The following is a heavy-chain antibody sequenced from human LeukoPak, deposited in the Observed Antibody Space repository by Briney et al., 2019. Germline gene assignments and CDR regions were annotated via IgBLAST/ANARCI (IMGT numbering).Heavy chain of an antibody. V-gene: IGHV3-23*01. CDR3: ARGHYDFRDY. CDR1: GFTFGTFA. J-gene: IGHJ4*02. D-gene: IGHD3-3*01. CDR2: ITGDDST. Sequence: GGSLRLSCAASGFTFGTFAFSWVRQAPGKGLEWVSSITGDDSTYYADSVKGRFTISRDTSSNTLYLQMNSLRAEDTALYYCARGHYDFRDYWGQGTLVTVSS.